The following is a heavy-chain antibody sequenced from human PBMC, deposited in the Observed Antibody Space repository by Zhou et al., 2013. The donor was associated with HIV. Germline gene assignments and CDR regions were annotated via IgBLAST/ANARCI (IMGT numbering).Heavy chain of an antibody. V-gene: IGHV1-46*02. CDR3: ARQLNYYDSSALDNSFDY. J-gene: IGHJ4*02. CDR1: NYTFNNHG. Sequence: QVYLVQSGAEVKKPGASVKVSCKASNYTFNNHGIIWVRQAPGQGPEWMGIINPSGGSTTYAQKFQGRVTMTRDTSTTTVYMELSSLRSEDTAVYYCARQLNYYDSSALDNSFDYWGQGTLVTVSS. D-gene: IGHD3-22*01. CDR2: INPSGGST.